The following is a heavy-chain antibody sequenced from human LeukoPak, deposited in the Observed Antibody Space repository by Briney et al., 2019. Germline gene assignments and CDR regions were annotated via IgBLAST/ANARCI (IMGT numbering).Heavy chain of an antibody. J-gene: IGHJ4*02. CDR1: GFSLRTRGVG. D-gene: IGHD3-22*01. V-gene: IGHV2-5*01. CDR2: IYWNDDK. CDR3: AHRRINRGYYDSSGYSSPHPIGFDY. Sequence: SGPTLLKPTPTLTLTCTFSGFSLRTRGVGVGWIRQPPGKALEWLALIYWNDDKRYSPSLKSRLTITKDTSKNQVVLTMTNMDPVDTATYYCAHRRINRGYYDSSGYSSPHPIGFDYWGQGTLVTVSS.